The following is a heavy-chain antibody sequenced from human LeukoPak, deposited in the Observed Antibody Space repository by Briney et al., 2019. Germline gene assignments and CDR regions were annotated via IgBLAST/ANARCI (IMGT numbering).Heavy chain of an antibody. J-gene: IGHJ4*02. V-gene: IGHV3-30*18. CDR2: ISYDGSNK. Sequence: ALRLSCAASGFTFSSYGVHWGRQAPGEGVGWVGVISYDGSNKYYVDSVKGRFTISRDTSKNALYLQMNSLRADDTAVYYCAKSPRLEREVGYFDYWGQGTLVTVSS. CDR1: GFTFSSYG. CDR3: AKSPRLEREVGYFDY. D-gene: IGHD6-19*01.